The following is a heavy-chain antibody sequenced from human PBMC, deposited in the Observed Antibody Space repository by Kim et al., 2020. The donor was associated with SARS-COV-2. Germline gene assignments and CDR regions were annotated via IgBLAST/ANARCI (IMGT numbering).Heavy chain of an antibody. CDR3: ARGRGIAVAGADY. CDR2: INHSGST. V-gene: IGHV4-34*01. CDR1: GGSFSGYY. Sequence: SETLSLTCAVYGGSFSGYYWSWIRQPPGKGLEWVGEINHSGSTNYNPSLKSRDTISVDTSKNQFSLKLSSVTAADTAVYCYARGRGIAVAGADYWGQGTLVTVSS. J-gene: IGHJ4*02. D-gene: IGHD6-19*01.